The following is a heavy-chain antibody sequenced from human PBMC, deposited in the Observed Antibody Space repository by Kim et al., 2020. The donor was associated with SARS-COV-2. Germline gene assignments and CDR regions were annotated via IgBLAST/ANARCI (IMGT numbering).Heavy chain of an antibody. CDR3: ARDTYYYGSGSSTSYYYYGMDV. Sequence: ASVKVSCKASGYTFTSYGISWVRQAPGQGLEWMGWISAYNGNTNYAQKLQGRVTMTTDTSTSTAYMELRSLRSDDTAVYYCARDTYYYGSGSSTSYYYYGMDVWGQGTTVTVSS. CDR1: GYTFTSYG. V-gene: IGHV1-18*01. J-gene: IGHJ6*02. CDR2: ISAYNGNT. D-gene: IGHD3-10*01.